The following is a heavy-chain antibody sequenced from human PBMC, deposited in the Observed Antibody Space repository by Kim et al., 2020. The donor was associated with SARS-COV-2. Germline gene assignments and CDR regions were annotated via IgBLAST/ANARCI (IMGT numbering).Heavy chain of an antibody. CDR2: ISGSGGST. CDR3: ATAYDILTGYYVGYDY. Sequence: GGSLRLSCAASGFTFSSYAMSWVRQAPGKGLEWVSAISGSGGSTYYADSVKGRFTISRDNSKNTLYLQMNSLRAEDTAVYYCATAYDILTGYYVGYDYWGQGTLVTVSS. J-gene: IGHJ4*02. CDR1: GFTFSSYA. V-gene: IGHV3-23*01. D-gene: IGHD3-9*01.